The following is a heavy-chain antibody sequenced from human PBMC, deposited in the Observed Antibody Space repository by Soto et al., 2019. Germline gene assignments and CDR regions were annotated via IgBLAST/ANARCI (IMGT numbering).Heavy chain of an antibody. CDR1: GYTFTSYG. D-gene: IGHD3-22*01. CDR2: ISSYNGNT. CDR3: ARERDYYDISGQRDAFDI. J-gene: IGHJ3*02. Sequence: QVQLVQSGAEVKKPGASVKVSCKASGYTFTSYGISWVRQAPGQGLEWMGWISSYNGNTNYAQNLQGRVTMTPDTSTSTAYMELRSLRSDDTAVYYCARERDYYDISGQRDAFDIWGQGAMVTVSS. V-gene: IGHV1-18*01.